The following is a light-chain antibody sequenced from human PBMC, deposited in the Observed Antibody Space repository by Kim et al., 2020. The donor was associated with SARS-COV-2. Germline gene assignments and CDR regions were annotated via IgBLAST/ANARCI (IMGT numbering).Light chain of an antibody. J-gene: IGKJ2*01. V-gene: IGKV4-1*01. CDR2: WAS. CDR1: QSVWFSSNNNDL. CDR3: LQYFNTPYT. Sequence: DIVMTQSPDSLAVSLGERATINCKSIQSVWFSSNNNDLLAWYQQKPGQPPKVLIYWASTRESGVPDRFSASGSGTDFTLTISSLQAEDVAVYYCLQYFNTPYTFGQGTKLEIK.